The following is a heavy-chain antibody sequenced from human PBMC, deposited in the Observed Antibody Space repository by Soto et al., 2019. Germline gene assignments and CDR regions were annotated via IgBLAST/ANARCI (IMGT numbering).Heavy chain of an antibody. CDR1: GGSISSNY. D-gene: IGHD3-3*01. V-gene: IGHV4-59*01. CDR2: IYYTGST. J-gene: IGHJ6*02. Sequence: SETLSLTCIVSGGSISSNYWSWILQPPGKGLEWIGYIYYTGSTNFNPSLKNRVIISVATSKNQFSLKLSSVTAADTAVYYCARSYPNTIFGVVPSRGLDVWGQGTTVTVSS. CDR3: ARSYPNTIFGVVPSRGLDV.